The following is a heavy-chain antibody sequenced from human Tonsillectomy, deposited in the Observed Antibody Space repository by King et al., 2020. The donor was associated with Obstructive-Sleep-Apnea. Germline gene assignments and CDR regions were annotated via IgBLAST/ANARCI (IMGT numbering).Heavy chain of an antibody. J-gene: IGHJ6*02. CDR3: AREDIVPITSVHYYYYGLDV. CDR1: GGSISSSSYY. D-gene: IGHD2-8*01. V-gene: IGHV4-39*07. CDR2: IYYSGST. Sequence: LQLQESGPGLVKPSETLSLTCSVSGGSISSSSYYWGWIRQPPGKGLEWIGSIYYSGSTYYNPSLKSRVTISVDTSKNQFSLKLNSVAAADTAVYYCAREDIVPITSVHYYYYGLDVWGQGTTVTVSS.